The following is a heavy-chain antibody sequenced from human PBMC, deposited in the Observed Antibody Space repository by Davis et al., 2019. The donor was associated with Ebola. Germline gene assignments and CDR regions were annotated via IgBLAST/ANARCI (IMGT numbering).Heavy chain of an antibody. CDR2: IKQDGSDK. CDR1: GFTFNNYR. J-gene: IGHJ6*02. D-gene: IGHD2-15*01. V-gene: IGHV3-7*03. Sequence: GESLKISCAASGFTFNNYRMSWVRQAPGKGLEWVANIKQDGSDKYYVDSVKGRFTISRDNAKNSLYLQMNSLRAEDTAVYYCASEKDYYYHGLDVWGQGTTVTVSS. CDR3: ASEKDYYYHGLDV.